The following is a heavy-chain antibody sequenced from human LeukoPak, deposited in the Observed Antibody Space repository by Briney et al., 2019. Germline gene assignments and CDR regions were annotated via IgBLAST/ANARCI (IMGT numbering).Heavy chain of an antibody. D-gene: IGHD2-2*01. CDR3: ARARVPVAMAPLQY. Sequence: GGSLRLSCAASGFTFSDYYMSWIRQAPGKGLEWVSYISSSGSTIYYADSVKGRFTISRDNAKNSLYLQMNSPRAEDTAVYYCARARVPVAMAPLQYWGQGTLVTVSS. CDR1: GFTFSDYY. V-gene: IGHV3-11*04. J-gene: IGHJ4*02. CDR2: ISSSGSTI.